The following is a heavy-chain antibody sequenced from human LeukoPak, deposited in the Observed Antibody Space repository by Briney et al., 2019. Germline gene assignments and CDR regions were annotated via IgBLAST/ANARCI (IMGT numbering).Heavy chain of an antibody. CDR3: ARSIAGDGPTHNWFGP. Sequence: SETLSLTCTVSGGSISTTSTYWGWIRQPPGKGLEWIGSFYYSGNTYYNPSLKSRVTIFVDTSKSQFSLKLSSVTAADMATYYCARSIAGDGPTHNWFGPWGQGALVTVSS. V-gene: IGHV4-39*01. J-gene: IGHJ5*02. CDR2: FYYSGNT. D-gene: IGHD6-13*01. CDR1: GGSISTTSTY.